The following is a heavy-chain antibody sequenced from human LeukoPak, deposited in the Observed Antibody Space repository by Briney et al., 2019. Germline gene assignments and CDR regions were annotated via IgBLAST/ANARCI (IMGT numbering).Heavy chain of an antibody. CDR1: GGSISSGGYY. CDR3: ARGNSGSVEATGASVFDY. D-gene: IGHD6-13*01. CDR2: IYHSGST. J-gene: IGHJ4*02. V-gene: IGHV4-30-2*01. Sequence: SETLSLTCTVSGGSISSGGYYWSWIRQPPGKGLEWIGYIYHSGSTYYNPSLKSRVTISVDRSKNQFSLKLSSVTAADTAVYYCARGNSGSVEATGASVFDYWGQGTLVTVSS.